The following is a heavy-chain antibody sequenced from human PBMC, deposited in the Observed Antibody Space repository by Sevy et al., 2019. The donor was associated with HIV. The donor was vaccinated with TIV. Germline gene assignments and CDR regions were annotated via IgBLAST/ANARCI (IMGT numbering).Heavy chain of an antibody. D-gene: IGHD2-2*01. CDR2: IKRDGSEK. CDR3: ARDCSSTTCLWGLDV. J-gene: IGHJ6*02. V-gene: IGHV3-7*03. CDR1: GFTFSNYW. Sequence: GGSLRLSCAASGFTFSNYWMSWDRQAPGKGLEWVAHIKRDGSEKYYVNSVKGRFTISRDNAQNSLYLQMNSLRAEDTAVYYCARDCSSTTCLWGLDVWGQGTTVTVSS.